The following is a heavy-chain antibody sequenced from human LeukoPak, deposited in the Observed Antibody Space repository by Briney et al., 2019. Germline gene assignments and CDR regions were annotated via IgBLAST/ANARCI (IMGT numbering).Heavy chain of an antibody. CDR1: GGSFSGYY. J-gene: IGHJ4*02. V-gene: IGHV4-34*01. Sequence: SETLSLTCAAYGGSFSGYYWSWIRQPPGKGLEWIGEINHSGSTNYNPSLKSRVTISVDTSKNQFSLKLSSVTAADTAVYYCASSLMFRFDYWGQGTLVTVSS. D-gene: IGHD3-10*02. CDR3: ASSLMFRFDY. CDR2: INHSGST.